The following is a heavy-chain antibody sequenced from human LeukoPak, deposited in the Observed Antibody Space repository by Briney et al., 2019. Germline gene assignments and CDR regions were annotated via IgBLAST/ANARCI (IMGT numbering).Heavy chain of an antibody. CDR3: ASRSWSDSSGYWPYFDY. V-gene: IGHV1-46*01. D-gene: IGHD3-22*01. CDR1: GYTFTSYY. CDR2: INPSGGST. Sequence: ASVKVSCKASGYTFTSYYMHWVRQAPGQGLEGLEWMGIINPSGGSTSYAQKFQGRVTMTRDTSTSTVYMELSSLRSEDTAVYYCASRSWSDSSGYWPYFDYWGQGTLVTVSS. J-gene: IGHJ4*02.